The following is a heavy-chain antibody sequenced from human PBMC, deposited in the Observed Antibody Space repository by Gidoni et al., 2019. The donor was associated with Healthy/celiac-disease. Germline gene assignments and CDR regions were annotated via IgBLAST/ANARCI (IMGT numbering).Heavy chain of an antibody. V-gene: IGHV3-23*04. Sequence: EVQLVESGGGLVQPGGSLRLSCEVSGFTFSNYDMSWVRQAPGKGLEWVAAISDGGTSAYYADSVKGRFTISRDNSKQTLYLQMNSLRVEDTAVYYGVKEIRYSSGWMGGFDYWGQGTLVTVSS. J-gene: IGHJ4*02. D-gene: IGHD6-19*01. CDR1: GFTFSNYD. CDR2: ISDGGTSA. CDR3: VKEIRYSSGWMGGFDY.